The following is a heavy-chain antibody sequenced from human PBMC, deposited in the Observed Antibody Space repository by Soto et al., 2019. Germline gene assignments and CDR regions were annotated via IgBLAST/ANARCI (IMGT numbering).Heavy chain of an antibody. Sequence: QVQLQESGPGLVKPSQTLSLTCTVSGGSISSGGYYWSWIRQHPGKGLEWIGYIYYSGSTYYNPALKSRLTISVDTSKNQFSLKLSSVTAADTAVYYCASIRLVPAAPIDYWGQGTLVTVSS. V-gene: IGHV4-31*03. CDR2: IYYSGST. CDR1: GGSISSGGYY. J-gene: IGHJ4*02. CDR3: ASIRLVPAAPIDY. D-gene: IGHD2-2*01.